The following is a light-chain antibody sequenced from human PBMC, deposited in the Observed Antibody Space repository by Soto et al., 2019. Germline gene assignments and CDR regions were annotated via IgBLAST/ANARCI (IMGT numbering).Light chain of an antibody. CDR3: QQYNDWPLT. V-gene: IGKV3-15*01. CDR2: EAT. CDR1: QSVHSTN. J-gene: IGKJ4*01. Sequence: EIVLTQSPDTLSLSPGERATLSCRASQSVHSTNLAWYQQRPGQAPRLLIYEATTRATGIPARFSGSGSGAEFTLTISNLQSEDFAVYYCQQYNDWPLTFGGGTKVDIK.